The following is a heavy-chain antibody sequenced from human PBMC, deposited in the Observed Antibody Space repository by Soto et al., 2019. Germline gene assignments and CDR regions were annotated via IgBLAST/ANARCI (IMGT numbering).Heavy chain of an antibody. CDR3: GRGRSGQIVIFY. CDR1: GYTFGGHY. D-gene: IGHD1-26*01. Sequence: GASVKVSCKTSGYTFGGHYIHWVRQAPQQGPEWMGEIGPESGATRYAEKFRGRVTMTMDTSITTVYMELRNLSPDDTAVYYCGRGRSGQIVIFYWGQGTPVTVSS. CDR2: IGPESGAT. J-gene: IGHJ4*02. V-gene: IGHV1-2*02.